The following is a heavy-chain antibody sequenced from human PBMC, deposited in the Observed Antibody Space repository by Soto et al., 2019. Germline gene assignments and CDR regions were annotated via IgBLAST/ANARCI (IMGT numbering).Heavy chain of an antibody. D-gene: IGHD1-7*01. CDR3: ARDIRNWNYNWFDP. J-gene: IGHJ5*02. V-gene: IGHV3-7*05. CDR1: GFTFSSYW. Sequence: PGGSLRLSYAASGFTFSSYWMSWVRQAPGKGLEWVANIKQDGSEKYYVDSVKGRFTISRDNAKNSLYLQMNSLRAEDTAVYYCARDIRNWNYNWFDPWGQGTLVTVSS. CDR2: IKQDGSEK.